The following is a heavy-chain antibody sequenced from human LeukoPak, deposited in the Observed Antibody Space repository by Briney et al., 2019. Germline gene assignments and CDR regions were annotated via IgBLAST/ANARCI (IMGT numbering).Heavy chain of an antibody. V-gene: IGHV5-51*01. CDR2: IYPGDSET. CDR3: SRRASTAVVFDI. CDR1: GYSFSNNW. J-gene: IGHJ3*02. Sequence: GESLKISCTGSGYSFSNNWIGWVRQMPGKGLEWLGIIYPGDSETKYSPSFQGQVTMSADRSISTAYLQWTSLKASDTAMYFCSRRASTAVVFDIWGQGTMVTVSS.